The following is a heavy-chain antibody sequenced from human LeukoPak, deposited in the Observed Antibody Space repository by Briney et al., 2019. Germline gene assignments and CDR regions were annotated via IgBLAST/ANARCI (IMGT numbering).Heavy chain of an antibody. CDR1: GGSFGGYY. CDR3: ARGYRYSSSFGYYYYYYMDV. CDR2: INHSGST. V-gene: IGHV4-34*01. Sequence: KPSETLSLTCAVYGGSFGGYYWSWIRQPPGKGLEWIGEINHSGSTNYNPSLKSRVTISVDTSKNQFSLKLSSVTAADTAVYYCARGYRYSSSFGYYYYYYMDVWGKGTTVTVSS. J-gene: IGHJ6*03. D-gene: IGHD6-6*01.